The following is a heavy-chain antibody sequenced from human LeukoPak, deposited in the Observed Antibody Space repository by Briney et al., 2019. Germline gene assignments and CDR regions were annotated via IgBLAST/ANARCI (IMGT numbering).Heavy chain of an antibody. CDR2: IYYSGST. Sequence: SETLSLTCTVSGGSISSYYWSWIRQPPGKGLEWIGYIYYSGSTNYNPSLKSRVTISVDTSKNQFSLKLSSVTAADTAVYYCARVRWELRPYDAFDIWGQGTMVTVSS. CDR1: GGSISSYY. CDR3: ARVRWELRPYDAFDI. D-gene: IGHD1-26*01. J-gene: IGHJ3*02. V-gene: IGHV4-59*12.